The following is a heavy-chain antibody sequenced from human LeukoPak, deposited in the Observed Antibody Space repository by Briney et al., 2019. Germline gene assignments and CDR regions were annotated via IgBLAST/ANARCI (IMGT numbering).Heavy chain of an antibody. V-gene: IGHV3-9*03. Sequence: GGSLRLSCAASGFTFDDYAMHWVRQAPGKGLEWVSGISWNSGTIVYADSVKGRFTISRDNAKNSLYLQMNSLRAEDMALYYCAKGAAAANDYYFMDVWGEGTAVTVSS. CDR2: ISWNSGTI. CDR3: AKGAAAANDYYFMDV. D-gene: IGHD2-2*01. CDR1: GFTFDDYA. J-gene: IGHJ6*03.